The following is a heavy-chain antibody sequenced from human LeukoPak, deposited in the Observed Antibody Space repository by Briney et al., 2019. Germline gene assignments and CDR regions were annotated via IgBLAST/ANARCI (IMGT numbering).Heavy chain of an antibody. CDR3: AKSLFTSATGTGRAFHI. J-gene: IGHJ3*02. V-gene: IGHV3-30*18. D-gene: IGHD1-1*01. CDR2: ISYDGSNK. Sequence: GGSLRLSCAASGFTFSSYSMNWVRQAPGKGLEWVAVISYDGSNKYYADSVKGRFTISRDNSKNTLYLQMNGLRAEDTAIFYCAKSLFTSATGTGRAFHIWGQGTRVTVSS. CDR1: GFTFSSYS.